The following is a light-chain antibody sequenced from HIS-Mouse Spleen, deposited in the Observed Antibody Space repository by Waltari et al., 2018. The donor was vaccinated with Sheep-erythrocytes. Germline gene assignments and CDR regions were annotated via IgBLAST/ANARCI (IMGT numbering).Light chain of an antibody. J-gene: IGLJ1*01. CDR1: RRDVGGFNY. Sequence: QSALTQPRSVSGSPGQSVTLSCTGTRRDVGGFNYVSWYQRHPGKAPKLMIYDVSKRPSGVPDRFSGSKSGNTASLTISGLQAEDEADYYCCSYAGSYNHVFATGTKVTVL. CDR3: CSYAGSYNHV. V-gene: IGLV2-11*01. CDR2: DVS.